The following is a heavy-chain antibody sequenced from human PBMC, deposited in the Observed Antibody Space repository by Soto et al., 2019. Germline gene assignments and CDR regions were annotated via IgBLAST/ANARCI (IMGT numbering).Heavy chain of an antibody. CDR3: ARQVVAAPLYYFDY. CDR2: TYYRSKWYN. Sequence: PSQTLSLTYASSGDTVSSNSAAWNWIRKSPSRGLEWLGRTYYRSKWYNEYAVSVKSRISVSPDTSKNQFSLKLSSVTAADTAVYYCARQVVAAPLYYFDYWGQGTLVTVSS. CDR1: GDTVSSNSAA. V-gene: IGHV6-1*01. J-gene: IGHJ4*02. D-gene: IGHD2-15*01.